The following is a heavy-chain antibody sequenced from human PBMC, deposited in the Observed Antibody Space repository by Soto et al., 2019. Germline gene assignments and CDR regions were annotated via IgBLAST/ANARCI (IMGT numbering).Heavy chain of an antibody. V-gene: IGHV4-31*03. CDR1: GGSISSGGYY. J-gene: IGHJ4*02. CDR2: IYYSGST. CDR3: ARGDSSGFKEYYFDY. D-gene: IGHD3-22*01. Sequence: QVQLQESGPGLVKPSQTLSLTCTVSGGSISSGGYYWSWIRQHPGKGLEWIGYIYYSGSTYYNPSLKGRVTISVDTSKNQFSLKLSSVTAADTAVYYCARGDSSGFKEYYFDYWGQGTLVTVSS.